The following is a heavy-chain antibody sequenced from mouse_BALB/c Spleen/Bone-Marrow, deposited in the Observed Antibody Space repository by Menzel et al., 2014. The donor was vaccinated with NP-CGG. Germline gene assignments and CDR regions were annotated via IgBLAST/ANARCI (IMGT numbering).Heavy chain of an antibody. CDR3: ARSPGEVNY. Sequence: EVQLQQSGAELVKPGASVKLSCTASGFNIIYAYIHWVKRRPEQGLEWIGRIYPANGNTNYDPKFQSKATITADTSSNTAYLHLNSLTSEDTAVYYCARSPGEVNYWGQGTLVTVSA. V-gene: IGHV14-3*02. J-gene: IGHJ3*01. CDR2: IYPANGNT. D-gene: IGHD1-3*01. CDR1: GFNIIYAY.